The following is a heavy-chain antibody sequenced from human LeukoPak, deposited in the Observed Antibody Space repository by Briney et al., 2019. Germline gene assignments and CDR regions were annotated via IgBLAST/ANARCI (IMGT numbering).Heavy chain of an antibody. V-gene: IGHV3-21*01. CDR1: GFTFSGYS. J-gene: IGHJ3*02. Sequence: AGGSLRLSCAASGFTFSGYSMNWVRQAPGKGLEWVSSISSSSSYIYYADSVKGRFTISRDNAKNSLYLQMNSLRAEDTAVYYCARPTGGYSYEDAFDIWGQGTMVTVSS. D-gene: IGHD5-18*01. CDR3: ARPTGGYSYEDAFDI. CDR2: ISSSSSYI.